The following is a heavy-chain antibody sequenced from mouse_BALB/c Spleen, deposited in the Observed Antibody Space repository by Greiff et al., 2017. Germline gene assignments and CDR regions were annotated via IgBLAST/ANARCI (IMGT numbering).Heavy chain of an antibody. CDR3: ARGVYYYGSSYFDY. CDR1: GFTFSSYG. CDR2: INSNGGST. D-gene: IGHD1-1*01. J-gene: IGHJ2*01. V-gene: IGHV5-6-3*01. Sequence: EVKLVESGGGLVQPGGSLKLSCAASGFTFSSYGMSWVRQTPDKRLELVATINSNGGSTYYPDSVKGRFTISRDNAKNTLYLQMSSLKSEDTAMYYCARGVYYYGSSYFDYWGQGTTLTVSS.